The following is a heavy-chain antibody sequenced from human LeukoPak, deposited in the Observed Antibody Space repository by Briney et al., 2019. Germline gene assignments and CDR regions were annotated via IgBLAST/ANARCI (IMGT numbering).Heavy chain of an antibody. J-gene: IGHJ5*02. CDR1: GYTFTDYW. CDR3: ARLADTTS. V-gene: IGHV5-51*01. Sequence: GESLKISCKGSGYTFTDYWIAWVRQMPGQGLEWMGIIYPGDSDTRYSPSFQGQVTISADKSTTTAFLQWSSLKASDTAMYFCARLADTTSWGQGTLVAVSS. CDR2: IYPGDSDT. D-gene: IGHD1-26*01.